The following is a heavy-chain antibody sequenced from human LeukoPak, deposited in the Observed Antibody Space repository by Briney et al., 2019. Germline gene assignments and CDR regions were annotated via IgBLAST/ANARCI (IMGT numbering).Heavy chain of an antibody. V-gene: IGHV3-7*01. D-gene: IGHD6-13*01. CDR3: RYSSRGGFDY. CDR2: IKPDGSEK. CDR1: GFTFSSYC. Sequence: GGSLRLSCAASGFTFSSYCMSWVRQAPGKGLEWVANIKPDGSEKYYVDSVGGRFTISRDNAKNSLYLQMNSLRAEDTAVYYCRYSSRGGFDYWGQGTLVTVSS. J-gene: IGHJ4*02.